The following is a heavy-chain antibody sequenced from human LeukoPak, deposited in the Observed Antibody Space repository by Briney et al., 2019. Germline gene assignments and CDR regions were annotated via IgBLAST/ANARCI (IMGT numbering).Heavy chain of an antibody. CDR3: ARARYYYDSSGYYSDRYYFDY. CDR2: IIPIFGTV. Sequence: PVKVSCKASGGTFSSYAISWVRQAPGQGLEWMGGIIPIFGTVNYAQKFQGRVTITADESTSTAYMELSSLRSEDTAVYYCARARYYYDSSGYYSDRYYFDYWGQGTLVTVSS. V-gene: IGHV1-69*13. J-gene: IGHJ4*02. CDR1: GGTFSSYA. D-gene: IGHD3-22*01.